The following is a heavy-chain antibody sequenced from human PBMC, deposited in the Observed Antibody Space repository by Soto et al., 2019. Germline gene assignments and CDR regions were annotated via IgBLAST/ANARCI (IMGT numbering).Heavy chain of an antibody. Sequence: SETLSLTCTVSGGSISSYYWSWIRQPPGKGLEWIGYIYYSGSTNYNRSLKSRATISVDTSKNQFSLKLSPPTPAHTPEYCCPRRIRPGYCDYWGRRTRIIVSS. CDR2: IYYSGST. J-gene: IGHJ4*02. D-gene: IGHD4-17*01. CDR3: PRRIRPGYCDY. CDR1: GGSISSYY. V-gene: IGHV4-59*08.